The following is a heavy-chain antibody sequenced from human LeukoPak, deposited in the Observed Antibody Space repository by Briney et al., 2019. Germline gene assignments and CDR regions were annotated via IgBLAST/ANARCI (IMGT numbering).Heavy chain of an antibody. J-gene: IGHJ3*02. CDR1: GDPISDYF. CDR2: FSTRGYT. CDR3: AVGFIRDAFHI. Sequence: PSETLSLTCTVSGDPISDYFWSWIRQPAGKGLEWIGRFSTRGYTTYNPSLKSRLTISVDKSKNQFSLNLTSVTAADTAVYYCAVGFIRDAFHIWGQGTIVTVSS. D-gene: IGHD1-26*01. V-gene: IGHV4-4*07.